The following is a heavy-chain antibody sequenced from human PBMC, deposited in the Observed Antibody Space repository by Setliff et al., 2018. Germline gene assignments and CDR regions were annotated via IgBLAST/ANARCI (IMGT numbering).Heavy chain of an antibody. J-gene: IGHJ4*02. Sequence: SVKVSCKASGFTFTSSAMQWVRQARGLRLEWIGWIVVGSGNTNYAQKFQERVTITRDMSTSTAYMELSSLRSEDTAVYYCAADPYYYDSSGYYPSFDYWGQGTLVTVSS. CDR3: AADPYYYDSSGYYPSFDY. CDR1: GFTFTSSA. V-gene: IGHV1-58*02. D-gene: IGHD3-22*01. CDR2: IVVGSGNT.